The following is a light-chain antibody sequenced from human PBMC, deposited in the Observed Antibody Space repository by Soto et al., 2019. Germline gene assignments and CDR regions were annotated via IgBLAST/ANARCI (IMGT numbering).Light chain of an antibody. V-gene: IGKV1-5*03. CDR1: QTIHS. CDR3: QQYQIYPWT. CDR2: ESS. Sequence: DIQMTHSPSTLSASIGDRVTITCRASQTIHSLAWYQQKPGKAPNLLIYESSNLESGAPSRFSGSGSGTEFTLTISSLQPDDFATYYCQQYQIYPWTFGQGTKVEI. J-gene: IGKJ1*01.